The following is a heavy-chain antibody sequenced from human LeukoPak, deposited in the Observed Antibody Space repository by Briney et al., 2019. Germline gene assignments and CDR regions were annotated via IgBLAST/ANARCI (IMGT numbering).Heavy chain of an antibody. CDR2: INIDGTTT. V-gene: IGHV3-74*01. CDR1: GFTFSIYW. Sequence: QAGGSLRLSCAASGFTFSIYWMHWVRQAPGKGLVWVARINIDGTTTTYADSVKGRFTISRDNAKNTLYLQMNSLRAEDMAVYYCARDITAAGNGFQHWGQGTLVTVSS. CDR3: ARDITAAGNGFQH. D-gene: IGHD6-13*01. J-gene: IGHJ1*01.